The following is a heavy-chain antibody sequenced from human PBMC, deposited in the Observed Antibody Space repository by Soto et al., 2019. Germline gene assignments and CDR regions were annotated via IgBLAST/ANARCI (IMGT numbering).Heavy chain of an antibody. Sequence: PSETLSLTCTVSGGSISSSSYYWGWIRQPPGKGLEWIGSIYYSGSTYYNPSLKSRVTISVDTSKNQFSLKLSSVTAADTAVYYCASSAIGDIVVVPAARFDYWGQGTLVTVSS. CDR1: GGSISSSSYY. CDR2: IYYSGST. J-gene: IGHJ4*02. D-gene: IGHD2-2*01. CDR3: ASSAIGDIVVVPAARFDY. V-gene: IGHV4-39*01.